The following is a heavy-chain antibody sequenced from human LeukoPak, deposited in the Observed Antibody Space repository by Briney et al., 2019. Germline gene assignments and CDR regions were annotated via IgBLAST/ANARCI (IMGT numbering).Heavy chain of an antibody. CDR3: ARVGLGYCSSTSCYGRGY. Sequence: SETLSLTCAVSGYSISSGYYWGWIRQPPGKGLERIVSIYHSGSTYYNPSLKSRVTISVDTSKNQFSLKLSSVTAADTAVYYWARVGLGYCSSTSCYGRGYWGQGTLVTVSS. CDR1: GYSISSGYY. J-gene: IGHJ4*02. D-gene: IGHD2-2*01. V-gene: IGHV4-38-2*01. CDR2: IYHSGST.